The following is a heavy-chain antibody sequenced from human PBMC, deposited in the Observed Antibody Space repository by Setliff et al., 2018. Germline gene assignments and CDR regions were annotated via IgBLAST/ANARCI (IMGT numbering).Heavy chain of an antibody. D-gene: IGHD3-3*01. V-gene: IGHV4-39*01. Sequence: ASETLSLTCTISGGSITSSGYFGGWIRQPPGKGLEWIGSIYYSGTAFHNPSLKSRVTISLDTSKTQFSLKLTSVTAADMAVYYCRFWSGYYKNDYWAQGTLVTVSS. CDR1: GGSITSSGYF. J-gene: IGHJ4*02. CDR3: RFWSGYYKNDY. CDR2: IYYSGTA.